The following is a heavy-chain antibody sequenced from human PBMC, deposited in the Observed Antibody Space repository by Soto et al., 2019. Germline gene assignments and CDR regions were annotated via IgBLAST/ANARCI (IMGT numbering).Heavy chain of an antibody. CDR3: ARATLSAPTVYTYYYMDV. J-gene: IGHJ6*03. V-gene: IGHV3-13*01. D-gene: IGHD4-17*01. CDR1: GFTFSSYD. Sequence: GGSLRLSCAASGFTFSSYDMHWVRQATGKGLEWVSAIGTAGDTYYPGSVKGRFTISRENAKNSLYLQMNSLRAGDTAVYYCARATLSAPTVYTYYYMDVWGKGTTVTVSS. CDR2: IGTAGDT.